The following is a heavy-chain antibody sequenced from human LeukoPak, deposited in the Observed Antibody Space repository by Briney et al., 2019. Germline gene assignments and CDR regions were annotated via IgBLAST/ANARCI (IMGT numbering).Heavy chain of an antibody. V-gene: IGHV3-30*02. CDR3: AKEHRGVGAVTLYDYFDF. J-gene: IGHJ4*02. CDR1: GFNFRTFG. D-gene: IGHD1-26*01. Sequence: GGSLRLSCATSGFNFRTFGTHWLRQAPGKGLEWVAFLQVDGSKGSYADSVRGRFTISRDNSKNTLSLQMNGLRVEDTAVYYCAKEHRGVGAVTLYDYFDFWGQGTLVTVSS. CDR2: LQVDGSKG.